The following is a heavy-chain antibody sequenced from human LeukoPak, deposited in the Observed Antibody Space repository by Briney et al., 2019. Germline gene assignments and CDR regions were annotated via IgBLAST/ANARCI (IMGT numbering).Heavy chain of an antibody. CDR3: ATSTQGGYSYGYYFDY. J-gene: IGHJ4*02. D-gene: IGHD5-18*01. Sequence: PSETLSLTCAVYGGSFSGYYWSWIRQPPGKGLEWIGEINHSGSTNYNPSLKSRVTISVDTSKNQFSLKLSSVTAADTAVYYCATSTQGGYSYGYYFDYWGQGTLVTVSS. V-gene: IGHV4-34*01. CDR1: GGSFSGYY. CDR2: INHSGST.